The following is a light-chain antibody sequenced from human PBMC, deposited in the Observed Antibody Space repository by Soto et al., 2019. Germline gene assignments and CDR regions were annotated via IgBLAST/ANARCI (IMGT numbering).Light chain of an antibody. Sequence: DIQMTQSPSTLSGSVGDRVTITCRASQSISSYLNWYQQKPGKAPKLLIYAASSLQSGVPSRFSGSGSGTEFTLTISSLQSEDFAVYYCQQYNNWPQTFGQGTKVDIK. CDR1: QSISSY. CDR2: AAS. V-gene: IGKV1-39*01. CDR3: QQYNNWPQT. J-gene: IGKJ1*01.